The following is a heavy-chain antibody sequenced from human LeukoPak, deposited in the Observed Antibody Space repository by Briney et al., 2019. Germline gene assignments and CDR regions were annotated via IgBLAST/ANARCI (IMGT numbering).Heavy chain of an antibody. J-gene: IGHJ4*02. CDR2: IYYSGRT. Sequence: SETLSLTCTVSGASINDFYWSWIRQPPGKGLEWIGYIYYSGRTNYSPSLKSRVTISLDTSNNQFSLKLTSVTAEDTAVYYWARDRLHYDSLTGYPADWGQGTLVTVSS. V-gene: IGHV4-59*12. CDR3: ARDRLHYDSLTGYPAD. D-gene: IGHD3-9*01. CDR1: GASINDFY.